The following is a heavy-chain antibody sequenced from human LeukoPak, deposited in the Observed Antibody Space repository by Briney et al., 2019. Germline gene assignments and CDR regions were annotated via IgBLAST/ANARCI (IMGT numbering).Heavy chain of an antibody. V-gene: IGHV4-34*01. CDR2: INHSGST. Sequence: SETLSLTCAVYGGSFSGYYWSWIRQPPGKGLEWIGEINHSGSTNYNPSLKSRVTISVDTSKNQFSLKLSSVTAADTAVYYCARVAFSEAFRYFDWLSYSRTNDAFDIWGQGTMVTVSS. D-gene: IGHD3-9*01. CDR3: ARVAFSEAFRYFDWLSYSRTNDAFDI. CDR1: GGSFSGYY. J-gene: IGHJ3*02.